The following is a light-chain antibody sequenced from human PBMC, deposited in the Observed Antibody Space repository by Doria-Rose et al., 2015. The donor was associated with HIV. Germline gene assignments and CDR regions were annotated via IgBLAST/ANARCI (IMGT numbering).Light chain of an antibody. CDR3: HQYGTSWT. CDR2: DGS. J-gene: IGKJ1*01. CDR1: QSFSSTY. V-gene: IGKV3-20*01. Sequence: IVMTQSPGTLSLSPGERATLSCRASQSFSSTYLAWYQQQPGQALSLLIYDGSTRATGIPDRFSASGSGTDFTLTINRLEPEDFALYYCHQYGTSWTFGQGTKVEI.